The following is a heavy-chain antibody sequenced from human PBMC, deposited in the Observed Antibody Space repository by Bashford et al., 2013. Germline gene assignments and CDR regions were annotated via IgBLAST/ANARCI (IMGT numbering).Heavy chain of an antibody. J-gene: IGHJ4*02. D-gene: IGHD1-26*01. Sequence: VASVKVSCKASGYTFTSYGISWVRQAPGQGLEWMGWISAYNGETIYAQKFQGRVTMTEDTSTDTAYMELSSLRSEDTAVYYCATVTNGGSYYKITYYFDYWGQGTLVTVSS. CDR3: ATVTNGGSYYKITYYFDY. CDR1: GYTFTSYG. V-gene: IGHV1-18*04. CDR2: ISAYNGET.